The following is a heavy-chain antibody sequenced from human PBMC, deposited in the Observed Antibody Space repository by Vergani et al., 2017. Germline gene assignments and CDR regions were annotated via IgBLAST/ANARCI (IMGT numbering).Heavy chain of an antibody. V-gene: IGHV4-61*02. CDR1: GGSISSGSYY. J-gene: IGHJ6*03. D-gene: IGHD2-2*01. CDR2: IYTSGST. Sequence: QVQLQESGPGLVKPSQTLSLTCTVSGGSISSGSYYWSWIRQPAGKGLEWVGRIYTSGSTNYNPSLKSRVTMSVDPSKNQFSLKLSSVTAADTAVYYCARDRARTAYCSSTSCHDYYYMDVWGKGTTVTVSS. CDR3: ARDRARTAYCSSTSCHDYYYMDV.